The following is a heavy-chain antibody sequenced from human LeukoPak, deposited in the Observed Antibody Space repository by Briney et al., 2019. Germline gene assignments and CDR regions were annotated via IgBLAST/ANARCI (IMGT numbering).Heavy chain of an antibody. J-gene: IGHJ4*02. CDR2: IYYSGST. CDR3: ARVGASEGTVDY. Sequence: PSETLSLTCTVSGGSISSSSYYWGWIRQPPGKGLEWIGSIYYSGSTYYNPSLKSRVTISVDTSKNQFSLKLSSVTAADTAVYYCARVGASEGTVDYWGQGTLVTVSS. V-gene: IGHV4-39*01. CDR1: GGSISSSSYY. D-gene: IGHD1-26*01.